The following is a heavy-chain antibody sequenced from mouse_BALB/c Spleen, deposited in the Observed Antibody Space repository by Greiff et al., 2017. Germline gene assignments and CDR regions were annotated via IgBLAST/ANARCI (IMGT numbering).Heavy chain of an antibody. J-gene: IGHJ3*01. CDR2: ISSGGSYT. D-gene: IGHD2-3*01. CDR3: ARELNDDGYAGFAD. V-gene: IGHV5-6*01. Sequence: EVKLVESGGDLVKPGGSLKLSCAASGFTFSSYGMSWVRQTPDKRLEWVATISSGGSYTYYPDSVKGRFTISRDNAKNTLYLQMSSLKSEDTAMYYGARELNDDGYAGFADWGQGTLVTVAA. CDR1: GFTFSSYG.